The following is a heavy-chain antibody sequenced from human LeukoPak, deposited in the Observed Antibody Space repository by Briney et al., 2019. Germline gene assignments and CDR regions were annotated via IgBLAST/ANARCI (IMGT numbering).Heavy chain of an antibody. CDR2: ISYDGSNK. D-gene: IGHD3-10*01. Sequence: GGSLRLSCAASGFTFSSYGMHWVRQAPGKGLEWVAIISYDGSNKYYADSVKGRFTISRDNSKNTLYLQMNSLRAEDTAVYYCAKDKNDGSETYWPRGPDYWGQGTLVTVSS. CDR3: AKDKNDGSETYWPRGPDY. J-gene: IGHJ4*02. V-gene: IGHV3-30*18. CDR1: GFTFSSYG.